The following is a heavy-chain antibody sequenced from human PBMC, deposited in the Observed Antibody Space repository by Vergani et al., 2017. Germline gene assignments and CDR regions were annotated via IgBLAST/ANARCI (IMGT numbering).Heavy chain of an antibody. CDR2: ISKDGTHD. D-gene: IGHD3-22*01. J-gene: IGHJ4*02. V-gene: IGHV3-30*18. CDR3: AEDGNEIFVSSSDYSHLLDY. CDR1: GFGLKNFA. Sequence: VQLLESGGGVVQPGRSLTLTCSASGFGLKNFAMHWVRQAPGKGLEWVATISKDGTHDYYEPFVRGRFAVSRDNFKNTMYLQMDRLTTDDTAVYFWAEDGNEIFVSSSDYSHLLDYWGQGILVTVSS.